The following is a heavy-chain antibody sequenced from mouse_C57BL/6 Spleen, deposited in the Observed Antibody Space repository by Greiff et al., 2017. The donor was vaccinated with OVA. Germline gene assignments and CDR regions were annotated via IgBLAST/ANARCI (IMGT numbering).Heavy chain of an antibody. Sequence: EVMLVESGGGLVKPGGSLKLSCAASGFTFSDYGMHWVRQAPEKGLEWVAYISSGSSTIYYADTVKGRFTISRDNAKNTLFLQMTSLRSEDTAMYYCARGGSPYYYAMDYWGQGTSVTVSS. CDR2: ISSGSSTI. CDR3: ARGGSPYYYAMDY. J-gene: IGHJ4*01. D-gene: IGHD1-1*02. V-gene: IGHV5-17*01. CDR1: GFTFSDYG.